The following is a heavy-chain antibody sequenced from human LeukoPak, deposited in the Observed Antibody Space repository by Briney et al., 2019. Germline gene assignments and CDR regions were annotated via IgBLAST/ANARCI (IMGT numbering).Heavy chain of an antibody. J-gene: IGHJ4*02. Sequence: GGSLRLSCAASGFTFSNYNMNWVRQAPGKGLEWVSFISTTSSYIYYADSVKGRFTISRHNAKNSLYLQMNSLRAEDTAVYYCARDNYGSGSYSWSKRLDYWGQGTLVTVSS. CDR3: ARDNYGSGSYSWSKRLDY. V-gene: IGHV3-21*01. D-gene: IGHD3-10*01. CDR2: ISTTSSYI. CDR1: GFTFSNYN.